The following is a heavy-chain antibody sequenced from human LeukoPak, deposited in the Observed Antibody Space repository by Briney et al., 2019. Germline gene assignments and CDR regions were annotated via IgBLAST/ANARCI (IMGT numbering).Heavy chain of an antibody. CDR1: GYSLSELS. J-gene: IGHJ5*01. V-gene: IGHV1-24*01. D-gene: IGHD1-26*01. CDR3: ATEKDLLLDS. CDR2: FDPGDDET. Sequence: ASVKVSCKVSGYSLSELSTHWVQQAPGQGLEWMGGFDPGDDETIYAQKFQGRVTMTEDTSTDPAYLELSSLRSEDTAVYFCATEKDLLLDSWGQGTPVTVSS.